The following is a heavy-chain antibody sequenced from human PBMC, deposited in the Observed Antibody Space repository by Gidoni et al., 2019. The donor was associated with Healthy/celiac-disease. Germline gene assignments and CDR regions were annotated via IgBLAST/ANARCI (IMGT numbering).Heavy chain of an antibody. Sequence: QVQLQESGPGLVKPSQTLSLTCTVSGGSISSGGYYWSWLRQHPGKGLEWIGYIYYSGSTYYNPSLKSRVTISVDTSKNQFSLKLSSVTAADTAVYYCARVRGRDGYNYFDYWGQGTLVTVSS. D-gene: IGHD5-12*01. CDR3: ARVRGRDGYNYFDY. CDR1: GGSISSGGYY. V-gene: IGHV4-31*03. J-gene: IGHJ4*02. CDR2: IYYSGST.